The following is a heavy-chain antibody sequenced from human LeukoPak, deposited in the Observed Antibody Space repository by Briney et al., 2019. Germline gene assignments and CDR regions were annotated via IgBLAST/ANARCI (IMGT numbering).Heavy chain of an antibody. Sequence: SETLSLTCTVSGGSISSYYWSWIRQPPGKGLGWIGYIYYSGSTNYNPSLKSRVTISVDTSKNQFSLKLSSVTAADTAVYYCARDSGYYYGWGSYNSYYSSGRDVGGKGTRVTVSS. J-gene: IGHJ6*04. CDR3: ARDSGYYYGWGSYNSYYSSGRDV. CDR2: IYYSGST. D-gene: IGHD3-10*01. CDR1: GGSISSYY. V-gene: IGHV4-59*01.